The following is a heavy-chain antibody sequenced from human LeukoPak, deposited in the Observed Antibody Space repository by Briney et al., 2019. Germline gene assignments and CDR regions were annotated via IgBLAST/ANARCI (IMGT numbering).Heavy chain of an antibody. J-gene: IGHJ4*02. V-gene: IGHV3-64*01. CDR3: AKDRVTAAGYYFEY. CDR1: GFTFSSYA. D-gene: IGHD6-13*01. Sequence: SGGPLRLSCAASGFTFSSYAMHWVRQAPGKGLEYVSAISSNGGSTYYANSVKGRFTISRDNSKNTPYLQMNSLRAEDTAVYYCAKDRVTAAGYYFEYWGQGTLVTVSS. CDR2: ISSNGGST.